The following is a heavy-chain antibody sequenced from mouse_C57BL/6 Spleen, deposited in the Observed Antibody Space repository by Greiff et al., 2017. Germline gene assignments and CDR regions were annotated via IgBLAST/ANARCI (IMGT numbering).Heavy chain of an antibody. J-gene: IGHJ1*03. D-gene: IGHD1-1*01. CDR3: ARDYYGSRRDWYFDV. CDR2: ISSGSSTI. V-gene: IGHV5-17*01. CDR1: GFTFSDYG. Sequence: EVQLVESGGGLVKPGGSLKLSCAASGFTFSDYGMYWVRQAPEKGLGWVAYISSGSSTIYYADTVKGRFTISRDNAKNTLFLQRTSLRSEDTAMYYCARDYYGSRRDWYFDVWGTGTTVTVSS.